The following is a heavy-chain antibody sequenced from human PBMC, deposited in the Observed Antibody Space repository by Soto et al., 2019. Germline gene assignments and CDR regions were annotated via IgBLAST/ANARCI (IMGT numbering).Heavy chain of an antibody. D-gene: IGHD1-26*01. Sequence: QVQLVESGGGVVQPGRSLRLSCAASGFTCSSYAMHWVRQAPGKGLEWVAVISYDGSNKYYADSVKGRFTISRDNSKNTLYLQMNSLRAEETAVYYCAIDHGSRELLDDYYYYGMDVWGKGTTVTVSS. CDR2: ISYDGSNK. CDR3: AIDHGSRELLDDYYYYGMDV. J-gene: IGHJ6*04. CDR1: GFTCSSYA. V-gene: IGHV3-30-3*01.